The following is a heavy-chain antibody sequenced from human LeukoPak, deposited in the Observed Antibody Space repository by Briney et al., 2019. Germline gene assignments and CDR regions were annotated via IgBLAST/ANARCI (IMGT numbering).Heavy chain of an antibody. CDR3: ARDQEVGSSRGDWFDP. CDR1: GYTFTSYG. CDR2: ISAYNGNT. V-gene: IGHV1-18*01. D-gene: IGHD6-13*01. Sequence: ASVKVSCKASGYTFTSYGISWVRQAPGQGLEWMGWISAYNGNTNYAQKLQGRVTMTTDTSTSTAYMELRSLRSDDTAVYYCARDQEVGSSRGDWFDPWGQGTLVTVSS. J-gene: IGHJ5*02.